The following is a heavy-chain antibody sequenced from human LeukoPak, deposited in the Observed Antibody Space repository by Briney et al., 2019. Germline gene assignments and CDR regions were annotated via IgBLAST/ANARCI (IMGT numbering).Heavy chain of an antibody. CDR3: AKGSLTWEYYFDY. D-gene: IGHD1-26*01. J-gene: IGHJ4*02. CDR1: GFTFSNYA. Sequence: GGSLRLSCAASGFTFSNYAMSWVRQAPGKGLEWLSAISGSGASTYYADSGKGRFTISRDNSKNTLYLQMNSLRAEDTALYYCAKGSLTWEYYFDYWGQGTLVTGSS. V-gene: IGHV3-23*01. CDR2: ISGSGAST.